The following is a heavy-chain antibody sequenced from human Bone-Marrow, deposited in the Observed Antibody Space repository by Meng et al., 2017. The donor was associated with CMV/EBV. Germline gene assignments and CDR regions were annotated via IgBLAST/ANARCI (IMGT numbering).Heavy chain of an antibody. CDR1: GFTFSSYA. V-gene: IGHV3-30*04. CDR2: ISYDGSNK. Sequence: GESLKISCAASGFTFSSYAMHWVRQAPGKGLEWVAVISYDGSNKYYADSVKGRFTIPRDNSKNTPYLQMNSLRAEDTVVYYCARDLGVPNCSSTSCYWYYYGMDVWGQGTTVTVSS. D-gene: IGHD2-2*01. CDR3: ARDLGVPNCSSTSCYWYYYGMDV. J-gene: IGHJ6*02.